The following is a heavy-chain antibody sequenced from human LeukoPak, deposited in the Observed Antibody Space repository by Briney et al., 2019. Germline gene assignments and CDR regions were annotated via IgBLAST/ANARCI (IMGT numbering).Heavy chain of an antibody. J-gene: IGHJ3*02. CDR1: DEVITSNNW. CDR3: AKNYDILTGDAFDI. V-gene: IGHV4-59*08. CDR2: VYYSGTT. D-gene: IGHD3-9*01. Sequence: SETLSLTCTVSDEVITSNNWWSWVRQSTGKGLEWIGYVYYSGTTNYNPSLKSRVTIFVDTSKNQFSLKLTSVTAADTAVYYCAKNYDILTGDAFDIWGQGTLVTVSS.